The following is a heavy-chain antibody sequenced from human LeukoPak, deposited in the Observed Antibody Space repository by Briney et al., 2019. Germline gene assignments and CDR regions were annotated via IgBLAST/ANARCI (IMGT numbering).Heavy chain of an antibody. CDR2: INPNSGGT. CDR1: GYTFTGYH. V-gene: IGHV1-2*02. CDR3: ARGVVVVAVTNWFDP. J-gene: IGHJ5*02. Sequence: ASVKVSCKASGYTFTGYHMHWVRQAPGQGLEWMGWINPNSGGTNYAQKFQGRVTMTRDTSISTAYMELSRLRSDGTAVYYCARGVVVVAVTNWFDPWGQGTLVTVSS. D-gene: IGHD2-15*01.